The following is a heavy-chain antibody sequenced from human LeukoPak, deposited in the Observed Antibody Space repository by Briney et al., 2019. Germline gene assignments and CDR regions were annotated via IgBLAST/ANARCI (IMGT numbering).Heavy chain of an antibody. CDR2: IYPGDSDT. Sequence: GESLQISCKGSGYSFTSYWIAWVRQMPGKGLEWMGIIYPGDSDTRYSPSFQGQVTISADKSISTAYLQWSSLKASDTAMYYCTRRFDNSAWFDPWGQGTLVTVSS. CDR1: GYSFTSYW. J-gene: IGHJ5*02. CDR3: TRRFDNSAWFDP. D-gene: IGHD1-20*01. V-gene: IGHV5-51*01.